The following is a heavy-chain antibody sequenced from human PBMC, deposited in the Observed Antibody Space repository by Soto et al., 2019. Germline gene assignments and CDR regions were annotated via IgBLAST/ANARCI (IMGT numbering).Heavy chain of an antibody. CDR2: VSGGGAST. Sequence: PGGSVRLSCASTVFSFAGYALTWVRQAPGKGLEWLSAVSGGGASTYYADSVRGRFSISRDVSGNMIYLQLNRLTAGDTATYYCAKTQTFNGYYGGFDAWGQGTRVTVSS. V-gene: IGHV3-23*01. CDR3: AKTQTFNGYYGGFDA. CDR1: VFSFAGYA. D-gene: IGHD3-3*01. J-gene: IGHJ4*02.